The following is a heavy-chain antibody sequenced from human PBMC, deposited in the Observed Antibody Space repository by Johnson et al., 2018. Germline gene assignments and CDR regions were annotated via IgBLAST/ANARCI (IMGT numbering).Heavy chain of an antibody. CDR3: ARREVAARPGGDAFDI. CDR1: GYSFTSYW. J-gene: IGHJ3*02. D-gene: IGHD6-6*01. CDR2: IYPGDSDT. V-gene: IGHV5-51*01. Sequence: EVQLVESGAEVKKPGESLKISCKGSGYSFTSYWIGWVRQMPGKGLEWLGIIYPGDSDTRYSPSFQGQVTTSADKSIRAAYLRWSSLKASDTAMYYWARREVAARPGGDAFDIWGQGTRVTVSS.